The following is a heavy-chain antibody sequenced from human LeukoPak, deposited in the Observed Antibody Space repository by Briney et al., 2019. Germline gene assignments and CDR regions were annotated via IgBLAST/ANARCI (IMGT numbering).Heavy chain of an antibody. CDR3: ARDFSGAHSSSSFGWFDP. Sequence: SVKVSCKASGGTFSSYAISWVRQAPGQGLEWMGGIIPIFGTANYAQKFQGRVTITADESTSTAYMELSSLRSEDTAVYYCARDFSGAHSSSSFGWFDPWGQGTLVTVSS. CDR2: IIPIFGTA. CDR1: GGTFSSYA. V-gene: IGHV1-69*01. J-gene: IGHJ5*02. D-gene: IGHD6-6*01.